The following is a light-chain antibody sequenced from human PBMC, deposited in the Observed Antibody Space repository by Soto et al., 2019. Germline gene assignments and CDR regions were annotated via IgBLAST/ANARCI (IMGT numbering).Light chain of an antibody. V-gene: IGKV3D-15*01. Sequence: EIVLTQSPGTLSLSPGERATLSCRASQSVSSAYLAWYQQKPGQAPRLLMYGTSTRATGIPDRFSGSGSGTEFTLTISSLQSEDFAVYYCQQYNNWPPKTFGGGTKVDIK. CDR1: QSVSSAY. CDR2: GTS. CDR3: QQYNNWPPKT. J-gene: IGKJ4*01.